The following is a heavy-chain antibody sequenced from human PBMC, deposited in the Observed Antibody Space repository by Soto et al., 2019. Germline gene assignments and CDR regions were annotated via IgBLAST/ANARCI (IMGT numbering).Heavy chain of an antibody. Sequence: GGSLRLSCAASGFTFSSYEMNWVRQAPGKGLEWVSYISSSGSTIYYADSVKGRFTISRDNAKNSLYLQMNSLRAEDTAVYYCARSHLVVVITGAFDIWGQGTMGTVS. D-gene: IGHD3-22*01. CDR1: GFTFSSYE. J-gene: IGHJ3*02. CDR3: ARSHLVVVITGAFDI. V-gene: IGHV3-48*03. CDR2: ISSSGSTI.